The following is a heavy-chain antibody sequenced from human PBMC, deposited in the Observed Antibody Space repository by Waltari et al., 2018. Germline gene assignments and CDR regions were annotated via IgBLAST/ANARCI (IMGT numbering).Heavy chain of an antibody. CDR3: ASDRDWAFNV. D-gene: IGHD2-21*01. J-gene: IGHJ3*01. CDR1: GSTFSGRH. Sequence: EGQLVESGGGLVQPGGSLRLSCVASGSTFSGRHLNWVRQSPGKGLEWVADIGSDFNVWYSDSVKGRFTISRDNAKNSLYLQMNSLRVEDMGIYYCASDRDWAFNVWGQGTMVTVSS. V-gene: IGHV3-48*03. CDR2: IGSDFNV.